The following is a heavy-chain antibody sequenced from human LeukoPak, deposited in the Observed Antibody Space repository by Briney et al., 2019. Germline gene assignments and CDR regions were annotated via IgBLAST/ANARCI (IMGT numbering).Heavy chain of an antibody. D-gene: IGHD2-15*01. CDR1: GFTFSSYG. V-gene: IGHV3-30*18. J-gene: IGHJ4*02. CDR3: AKTCYSGVCYFDY. Sequence: PGRSLRLSCAASGFTFSSYGMHWVRQAPGKGLEWVAVISYDGSNKYYADSVKGRFTISRDNSKNTLYLQMNSLRAEDTALYYCAKTCYSGVCYFDYWGQGTLVTVSS. CDR2: ISYDGSNK.